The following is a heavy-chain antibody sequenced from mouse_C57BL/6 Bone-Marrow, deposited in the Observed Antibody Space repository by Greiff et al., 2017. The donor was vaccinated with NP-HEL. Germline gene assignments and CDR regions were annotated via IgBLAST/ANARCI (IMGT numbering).Heavy chain of an antibody. CDR2: INPSSGYT. J-gene: IGHJ1*03. CDR1: GYTFTSYW. D-gene: IGHD1-2*01. V-gene: IGHV1-7*01. Sequence: VQRVESGAELAKPGASVKLSCKASGYTFTSYWMHWVKQRPGQGLEWIGYINPSSGYTKYNQKFKDKATLTADKSSSTAYMQLSSLTSEDSAVYYCARRLLRPDFWGTGTTVTVSS. CDR3: ARRLLRPDF.